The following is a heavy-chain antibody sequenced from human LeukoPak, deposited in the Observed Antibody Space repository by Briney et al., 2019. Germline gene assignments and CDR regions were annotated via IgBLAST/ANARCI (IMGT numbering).Heavy chain of an antibody. CDR1: GYRFSSYW. V-gene: IGHV5-51*01. CDR3: ASDYGSGSGNWFDA. D-gene: IGHD3-10*01. CDR2: MYPGDSDT. Sequence: GESLKISCQGSGYRFSSYWIGWVRQMPGKGLEWMGTMYPGDSDTSYSPSFQGQVTMSVDKSITTAYLEWSGPKASDTAMYYCASDYGSGSGNWFDAWGPGTLVTVSS. J-gene: IGHJ5*02.